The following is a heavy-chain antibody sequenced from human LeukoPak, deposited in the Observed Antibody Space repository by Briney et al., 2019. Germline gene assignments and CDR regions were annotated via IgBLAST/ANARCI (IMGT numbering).Heavy chain of an antibody. CDR1: GFTFSSYW. CDR3: ASPTNGGWYAY. J-gene: IGHJ4*02. CDR2: IKQDGSEK. V-gene: IGHV3-7*03. Sequence: GGSLRLSCAASGFTFSSYWMSWVRQAPGQGLEWVANIKQDGSEKYYVDSVKGRFTISRDNAKNLLYLQMNSLRAEDTAVYYRASPTNGGWYAYWGQGTLVTVSS. D-gene: IGHD6-19*01.